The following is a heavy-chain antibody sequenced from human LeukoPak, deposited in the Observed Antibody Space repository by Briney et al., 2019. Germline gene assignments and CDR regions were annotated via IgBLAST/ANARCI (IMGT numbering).Heavy chain of an antibody. Sequence: GGSLRLSCAASGFTFSRDSMNWVRQAPGKGLEWVSYINGGGSPIYYADSVRGRFTISRDNVKNSLYLQMNSLRAEDTAVYYCASQRRDWYSSSWYGPLDAFDIWGQGTMVTVSS. V-gene: IGHV3-48*01. CDR1: GFTFSRDS. CDR3: ASQRRDWYSSSWYGPLDAFDI. CDR2: INGGGSPI. J-gene: IGHJ3*02. D-gene: IGHD6-13*01.